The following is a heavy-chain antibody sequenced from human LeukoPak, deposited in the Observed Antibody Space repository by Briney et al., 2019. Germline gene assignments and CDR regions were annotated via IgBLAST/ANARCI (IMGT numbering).Heavy chain of an antibody. J-gene: IGHJ4*02. V-gene: IGHV1-18*01. CDR1: GYTFTSYG. CDR2: ISAYNGNT. CDR3: ARDYYDTSGYYVFDY. Sequence: EASVKVSCKASGYTFTSYGISWVRQAPGQGLEWMGWISAYNGNTNYAQNLQGRVHMTTDTSTSTAYMELRSLRSDDTAVYYCARDYYDTSGYYVFDYWGQGTLVTVSS. D-gene: IGHD3-22*01.